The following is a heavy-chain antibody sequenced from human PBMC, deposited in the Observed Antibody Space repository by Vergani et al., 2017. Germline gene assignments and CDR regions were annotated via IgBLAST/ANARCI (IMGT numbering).Heavy chain of an antibody. J-gene: IGHJ4*02. D-gene: IGHD2-2*01. CDR3: ARGSCSSTSCFNDY. CDR2: IWYDGGNK. Sequence: VQLVESGGGLVKPGGSLRLSCAASGFSFSSYSMNWVRQAPGKGLEWVAVIWYDGGNKYYADSVKGRFTISRDNSKNTLYLQMNSLRAEDTAVYYCARGSCSSTSCFNDYWGQGTLVTVSS. V-gene: IGHV3-33*08. CDR1: GFSFSSYS.